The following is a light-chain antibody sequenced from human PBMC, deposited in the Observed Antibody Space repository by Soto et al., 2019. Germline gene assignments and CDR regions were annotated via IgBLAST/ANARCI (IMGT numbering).Light chain of an antibody. V-gene: IGKV1-12*01. CDR2: AAS. J-gene: IGKJ4*01. CDR3: QQGNIFPLT. Sequence: DIQMTQSPSSVSASVGDRVTITCRASQGISSCLPWYQQKPGKAPKLLIYAASSLQSGVPSRFRGSGSWTDFTVTFSTLQPEDFATYYCQQGNIFPLTFGRGTNVEIK. CDR1: QGISSC.